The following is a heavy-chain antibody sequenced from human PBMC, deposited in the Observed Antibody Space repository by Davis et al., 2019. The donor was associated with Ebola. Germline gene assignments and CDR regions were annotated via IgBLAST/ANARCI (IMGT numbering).Heavy chain of an antibody. CDR1: GGSSSGYY. CDR3: ARGRIAARPVSEWFDP. D-gene: IGHD6-6*01. CDR2: INHSGST. J-gene: IGHJ5*02. Sequence: MPSETLSLTCAVYGGSSSGYYWSWIRQPPGKGLEWIGEINHSGSTNYNPSLKSRVTISVDTSKNQFSLKLSSVTAADTAVYYCARGRIAARPVSEWFDPWGQGTLVTVSS. V-gene: IGHV4-34*01.